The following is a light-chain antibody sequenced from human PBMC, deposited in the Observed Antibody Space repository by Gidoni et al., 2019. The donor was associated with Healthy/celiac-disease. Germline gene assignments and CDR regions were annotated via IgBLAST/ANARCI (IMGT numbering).Light chain of an antibody. Sequence: SYVLTQPPSVSVAPGKTARITCGGNNIGSKSVHWYQQKPGQAPVLVVSDDSDRPSGIPGRFSGSNSGNTATLTISRVEAGDDADYYCQLWDSSSDYVFGTGTKVTVL. J-gene: IGLJ1*01. CDR2: DDS. CDR1: NIGSKS. V-gene: IGLV3-21*03. CDR3: QLWDSSSDYV.